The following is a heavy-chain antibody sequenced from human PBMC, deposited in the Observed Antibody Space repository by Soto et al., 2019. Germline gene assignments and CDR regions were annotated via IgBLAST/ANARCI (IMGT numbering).Heavy chain of an antibody. V-gene: IGHV4-31*03. CDR3: ARRGGGYYSFDY. CDR2: IYYSGST. Sequence: LSLTCTVSGGSISSGGYYWSWIRQHPGKGLEWIGYIYYSGSTYYNPSLKSRVTISVDTSKNQFSLKLSSVTAADTAVYYCARRGGGYYSFDYWGQGTLVTVSS. CDR1: GGSISSGGYY. J-gene: IGHJ4*02. D-gene: IGHD3-22*01.